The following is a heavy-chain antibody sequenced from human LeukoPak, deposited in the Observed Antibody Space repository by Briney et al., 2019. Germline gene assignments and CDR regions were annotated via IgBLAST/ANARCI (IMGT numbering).Heavy chain of an antibody. V-gene: IGHV3-7*01. CDR1: GFTFSSYG. Sequence: GGSLRLSCAASGFTFSSYGMHWVRQAPGKGLEWVANIKQDGSEKYYVDSVKGRFTISRDNAKNSLYLQMNSLRAEDTAVYYCARDRRDAFDIWGQGTMVTVSS. CDR3: ARDRRDAFDI. CDR2: IKQDGSEK. J-gene: IGHJ3*02.